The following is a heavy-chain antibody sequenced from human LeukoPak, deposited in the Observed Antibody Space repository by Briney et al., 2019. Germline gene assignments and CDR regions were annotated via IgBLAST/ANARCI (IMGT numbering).Heavy chain of an antibody. J-gene: IGHJ4*02. V-gene: IGHV4-61*02. Sequence: SETLSLTCTVSGASISSGSYYWSWIRQPAGTGLEWIGRVYTSGSTNYNPSLKSRVNISLDTPKNQFSLKLISVTAADTAVYFCARLQWLSTPFFDYWGQGTLVTVSS. D-gene: IGHD6-19*01. CDR2: VYTSGST. CDR1: GASISSGSYY. CDR3: ARLQWLSTPFFDY.